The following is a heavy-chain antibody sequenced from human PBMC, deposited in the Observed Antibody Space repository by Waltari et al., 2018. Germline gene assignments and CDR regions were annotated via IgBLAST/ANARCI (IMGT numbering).Heavy chain of an antibody. CDR1: GFTFGDYA. Sequence: EVQLVESGGGLVQPGRSLRLSCTASGFTFGDYAMSWFRQAPGEGLEWVGFIRSKAYGGTTEYAASVKGRFTISRDDSKSIAYLQMNSLKTEDTAVYYCSSGYADGAFDIWGQGTMVTVSS. CDR3: SSGYADGAFDI. J-gene: IGHJ3*02. D-gene: IGHD5-12*01. CDR2: IRSKAYGGTT. V-gene: IGHV3-49*03.